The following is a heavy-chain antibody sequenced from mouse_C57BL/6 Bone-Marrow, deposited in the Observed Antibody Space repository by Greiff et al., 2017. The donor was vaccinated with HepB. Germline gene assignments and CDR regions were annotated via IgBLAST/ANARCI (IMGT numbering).Heavy chain of an antibody. CDR3: ARRIRNFDY. CDR1: GYTFTSYW. CDR2: IDPSDSYT. Sequence: QVQLKQPGAELVKPGASVTLSCKASGYTFTSYWMQWVKQRPGQGLEWIGEIDPSDSYTNYNQKFKGKATLTVDTSSSTAYMQLSSLTSEDAAVYYCARRIRNFDYWGQGTTLTVSS. J-gene: IGHJ2*01. V-gene: IGHV1-50*01.